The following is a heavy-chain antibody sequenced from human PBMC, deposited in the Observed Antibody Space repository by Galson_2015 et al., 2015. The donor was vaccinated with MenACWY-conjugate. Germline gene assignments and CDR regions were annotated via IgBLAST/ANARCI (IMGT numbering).Heavy chain of an antibody. Sequence: SLRLSCAASGFTFSSYSMNWVRQAPGKGLEWVSSISSSSSYIYYADSVKGRFTISRDNAKNSLYLQMNSLRAEDTAVYYCARGLGRHYYDSSGYAGIDYWGQGTLVTVSS. V-gene: IGHV3-21*01. CDR1: GFTFSSYS. D-gene: IGHD3-22*01. CDR3: ARGLGRHYYDSSGYAGIDY. CDR2: ISSSSSYI. J-gene: IGHJ4*02.